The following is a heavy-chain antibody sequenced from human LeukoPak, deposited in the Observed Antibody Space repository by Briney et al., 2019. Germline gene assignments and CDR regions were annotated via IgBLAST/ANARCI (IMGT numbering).Heavy chain of an antibody. CDR2: IYYSGST. J-gene: IGHJ4*02. D-gene: IGHD6-13*01. CDR3: ARSDSSSWYYPDY. Sequence: SETLSLTCTVSGGSISSSSYYWGWIRQPPGEGLEWIGSIYYSGSTYYNPSLKSRVTISVDTSKNQFSLKLSSVTAADTAVYYCARSDSSSWYYPDYWGQGTLVTVSS. V-gene: IGHV4-39*01. CDR1: GGSISSSSYY.